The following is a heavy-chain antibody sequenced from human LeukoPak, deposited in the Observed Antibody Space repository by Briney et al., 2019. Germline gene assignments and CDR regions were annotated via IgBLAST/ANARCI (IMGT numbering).Heavy chain of an antibody. CDR3: ARKIYGAVAFDI. CDR2: IYYSGST. D-gene: IGHD4-17*01. V-gene: IGHV4-59*08. CDR1: GGSISSYY. J-gene: IGHJ3*02. Sequence: SETLSLTCTVSGGSISSYYWSWIRQPPGKGLEWIGYIYYSGSTNYYPSLKSRVNISVDTSKNQFSLKLSSMTAADTAVYYCARKIYGAVAFDIWGQGTMVTVSS.